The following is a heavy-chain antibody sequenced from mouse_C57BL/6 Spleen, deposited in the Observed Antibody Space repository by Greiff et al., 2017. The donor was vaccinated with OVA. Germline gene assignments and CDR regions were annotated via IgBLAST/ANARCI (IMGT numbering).Heavy chain of an antibody. CDR2: IDPETGGT. V-gene: IGHV1-15*01. Sequence: QVQLKQSGAELVRPGASVTLSCKASGYTFTDYEMHWVKQTPVRGLEWIGAIDPETGGTAYNQKFKGKAILTADKSSSTAYMELRSLTSEDSAVYYCTTFHWYFDVWGTGTTVTVSS. CDR3: TTFHWYFDV. CDR1: GYTFTDYE. J-gene: IGHJ1*03.